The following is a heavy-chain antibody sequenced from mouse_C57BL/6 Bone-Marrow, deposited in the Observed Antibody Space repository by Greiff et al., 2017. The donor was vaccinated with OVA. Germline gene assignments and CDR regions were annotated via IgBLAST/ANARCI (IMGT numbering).Heavy chain of an antibody. CDR1: GFNIKDYY. V-gene: IGHV14-2*01. D-gene: IGHD1-1*01. CDR2: IDPEDGET. CDR3: ARPITTVVATRYFDV. Sequence: VQLKQSGAELVKPGASVKLSCTASGFNIKDYYMHWVKQRTEQGLEWIGRIDPEDGETKYAPKFQGKATITADTSSNTAYLQLSSLTSEDTAVYYCARPITTVVATRYFDVWGTGTTVTVSS. J-gene: IGHJ1*03.